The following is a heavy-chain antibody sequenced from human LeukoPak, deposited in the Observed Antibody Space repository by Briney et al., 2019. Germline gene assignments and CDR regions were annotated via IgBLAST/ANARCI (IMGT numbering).Heavy chain of an antibody. CDR3: ARRGTGHGMDV. J-gene: IGHJ6*02. V-gene: IGHV3-74*01. CDR1: GFSFSGHW. Sequence: GGSLRLSCTASGFSFSGHWMHWARQLPGKGLVWVSRISPTGSTTSYADSVKSRFTVSRDNAKNTLYLQVNNLRAEDTAVYYCARRGTGHGMDVWGQGTTVIVSS. CDR2: ISPTGSTT. D-gene: IGHD1-1*01.